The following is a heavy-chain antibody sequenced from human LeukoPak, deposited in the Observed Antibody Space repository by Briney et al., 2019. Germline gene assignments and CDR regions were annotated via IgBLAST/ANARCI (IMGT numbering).Heavy chain of an antibody. CDR2: FDPEDGET. D-gene: IGHD3-16*02. CDR3: ATDPVGRGVIVIDY. J-gene: IGHJ4*02. V-gene: IGHV1-24*01. CDR1: GYTLTELS. Sequence: ASVKVSCKVSGYTLTELSMHWVRQAPGKGLEWVGGFDPEDGETIYAQKFQGRVTMTEDTSTDTAYMELSSLRSEDMAVYYCATDPVGRGVIVIDYWGQGTLVTVSS.